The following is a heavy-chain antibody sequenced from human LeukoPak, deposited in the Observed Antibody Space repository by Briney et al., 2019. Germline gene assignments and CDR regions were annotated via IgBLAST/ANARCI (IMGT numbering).Heavy chain of an antibody. CDR3: ARSQGGAYSYGTDY. Sequence: ASVTVSCTASGYTFTSYYMQWVRQAPGQGLEWMGIINPSGGSTSYAQKFQGRVSMTRDTSTSTVYMELSSLRSEDTAVYYCARSQGGAYSYGTDYWGQGTLVTVSS. D-gene: IGHD5-18*01. CDR2: INPSGGST. J-gene: IGHJ4*02. V-gene: IGHV1-46*01. CDR1: GYTFTSYY.